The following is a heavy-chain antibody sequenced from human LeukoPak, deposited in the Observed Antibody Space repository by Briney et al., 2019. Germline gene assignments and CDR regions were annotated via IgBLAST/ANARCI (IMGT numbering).Heavy chain of an antibody. D-gene: IGHD2-21*02. CDR1: GFTFRKYW. CDR2: INPDDGST. V-gene: IGHV3-74*01. CDR3: VRLEVTIPDSY. Sequence: QPGGSLRLSCVASGFTFRKYWLHWVRQAPGKGLEWVSRINPDDGSTSYADSVRGRFTISRDNAKNSLYLQMNSLRVEDTAVYYCVRLEVTIPDSYWGQGTLVTVSS. J-gene: IGHJ4*02.